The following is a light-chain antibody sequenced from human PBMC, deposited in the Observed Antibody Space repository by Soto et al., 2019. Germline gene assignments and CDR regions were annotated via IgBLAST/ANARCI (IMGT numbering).Light chain of an antibody. J-gene: IGKJ4*01. V-gene: IGKV3-20*01. Sequence: DIVLTQSPGTLSLSPGERATLSCRASQSVSSSYLALYQQKPGQAPRLLIYGASSRATGIPDRFSGSGSGTDFTLTISRLEPEDFAVYYCQQYGSSPLTFGGGTKVDI. CDR1: QSVSSSY. CDR2: GAS. CDR3: QQYGSSPLT.